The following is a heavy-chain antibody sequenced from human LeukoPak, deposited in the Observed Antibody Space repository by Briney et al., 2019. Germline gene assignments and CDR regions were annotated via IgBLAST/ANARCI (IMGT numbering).Heavy chain of an antibody. CDR1: GGTFSSYA. CDR3: AREASPHLGYMDV. CDR2: IIPIFGTA. V-gene: IGHV1-69*05. J-gene: IGHJ6*03. Sequence: SVTVSCKASGGTFSSYAISWVRQAPGQGLEWMGGIIPIFGTANYAQKFQGRVTITTDESTSTAYMELSSLRSEDTAVYYCAREASPHLGYMDVWGKGTTVTVSS.